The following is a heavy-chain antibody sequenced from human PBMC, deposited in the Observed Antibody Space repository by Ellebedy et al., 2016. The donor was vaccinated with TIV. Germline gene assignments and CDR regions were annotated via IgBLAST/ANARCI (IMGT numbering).Heavy chain of an antibody. V-gene: IGHV1-46*01. CDR3: ARAPSVDPHMDV. Sequence: AASVKVSCKASGYTFTSYYMHWVRQAPGQGLEWMGIINPNAGSTSSAQKFQGRVTMTSDTSTRTDYMELSSLRSEDTAVYYCARAPSVDPHMDVWGQGTTVTVSS. J-gene: IGHJ6*02. D-gene: IGHD6-19*01. CDR1: GYTFTSYY. CDR2: INPNAGST.